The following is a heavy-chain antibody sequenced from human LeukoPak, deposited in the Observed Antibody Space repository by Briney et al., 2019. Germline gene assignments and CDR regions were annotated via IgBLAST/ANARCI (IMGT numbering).Heavy chain of an antibody. CDR3: ARENGYYLFDY. CDR2: INSDGSST. D-gene: IGHD3-3*01. V-gene: IGHV3-74*01. CDR1: GFTFSSYW. J-gene: IGHJ4*02. Sequence: GGSLRPSCAASGFTFSSYWMHWVRQAPGKGLVWVSRINSDGSSTSYADSVKGRFTISRDNAKNTLYLQMNSLRAEDTAVYYCARENGYYLFDYWGQGTLVTVSS.